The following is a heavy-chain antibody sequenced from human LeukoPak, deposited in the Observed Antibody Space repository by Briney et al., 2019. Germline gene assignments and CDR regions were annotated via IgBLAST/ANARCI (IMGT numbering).Heavy chain of an antibody. J-gene: IGHJ4*02. Sequence: EASVKVSCKASGGTFSSYAISWVRQAPGQGLEWMGRIIPILGIANYAQKFQGRVTITADKSTSTAYMELSSLRSEDTAVYYCARMDYDILTGYSRTLDYWGQGTLVTVSS. CDR1: GGTFSSYA. CDR3: ARMDYDILTGYSRTLDY. D-gene: IGHD3-9*01. CDR2: IIPILGIA. V-gene: IGHV1-69*04.